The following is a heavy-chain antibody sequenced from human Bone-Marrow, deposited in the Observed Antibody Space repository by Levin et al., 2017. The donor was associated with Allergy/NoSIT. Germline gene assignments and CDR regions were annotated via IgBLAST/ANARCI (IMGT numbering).Heavy chain of an antibody. Sequence: PRASVKVSCKVSGYALTELPIHWVRQAPGKGLEWMGGLDPEDGEIIYAQTFQGRATMTEDTSTDTAYMELSSLRSEDTAVYFCATITIFGLVGDAFDIWGHGTMVSVSS. J-gene: IGHJ3*02. CDR2: LDPEDGEI. D-gene: IGHD3-3*01. V-gene: IGHV1-24*01. CDR1: GYALTELP. CDR3: ATITIFGLVGDAFDI.